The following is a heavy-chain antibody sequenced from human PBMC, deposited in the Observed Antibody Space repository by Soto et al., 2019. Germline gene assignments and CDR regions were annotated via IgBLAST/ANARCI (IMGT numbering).Heavy chain of an antibody. D-gene: IGHD3-3*01. CDR1: GYTFTGYY. V-gene: IGHV1-2*02. Sequence: ASVKVSCKASGYTFTGYYMHWVRQAPGQGLEWMGWINPNSGGTNYAQKFQGRVTMTRDTSISTAYTELSRLRSDDTAVYYCARDSLYYDFWSGRPFCMDVWGQGTTVTVSS. J-gene: IGHJ6*02. CDR2: INPNSGGT. CDR3: ARDSLYYDFWSGRPFCMDV.